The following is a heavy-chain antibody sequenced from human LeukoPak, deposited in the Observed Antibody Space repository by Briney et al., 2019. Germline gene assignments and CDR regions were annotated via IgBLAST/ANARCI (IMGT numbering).Heavy chain of an antibody. CDR1: GGSINGYY. Sequence: SETLSLTCAVYGGSINGYYWSWIRQPPGKGLEWIGEINHSESTNYNPSLKSRVSISVDTSKNQFSLKLLSSVTAADTAVYYCARQEIGNCSSSSCYSFDYWGQGTLVTVSS. J-gene: IGHJ4*02. D-gene: IGHD2-2*02. CDR3: ARQEIGNCSSSSCYSFDY. V-gene: IGHV4-34*01. CDR2: INHSEST.